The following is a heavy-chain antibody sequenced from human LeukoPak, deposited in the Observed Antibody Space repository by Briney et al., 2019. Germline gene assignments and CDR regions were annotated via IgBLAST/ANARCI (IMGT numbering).Heavy chain of an antibody. V-gene: IGHV3-30*18. D-gene: IGHD4-23*01. CDR2: ISYDGSNK. J-gene: IGHJ4*02. CDR1: RFTFSDYG. Sequence: PGGSLRLSCTASRFTFSDYGMHWVRQAPGKGLEWVAFISYDGSNKYYADSVKGRFTISRDNSKNTLYLQMNSLRAEDTAAYYCAKELDYGGNSPFHYWGQGTLVTVSS. CDR3: AKELDYGGNSPFHY.